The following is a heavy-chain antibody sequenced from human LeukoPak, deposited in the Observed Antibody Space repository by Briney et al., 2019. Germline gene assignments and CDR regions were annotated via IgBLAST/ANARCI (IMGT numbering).Heavy chain of an antibody. J-gene: IGHJ6*03. CDR1: GFTFSSYG. Sequence: PGGSLRLSCAASGFTFSSYGMHWVRQAPGKGLEWVAFIRYDGSNKYYADSVKGTFTISRDNSKNTLYLQMNSLRAEDTAVYYCARVQYYYYYMDVWGKGTTVTISS. CDR3: ARVQYYYYYMDV. CDR2: IRYDGSNK. V-gene: IGHV3-30*02. D-gene: IGHD1-1*01.